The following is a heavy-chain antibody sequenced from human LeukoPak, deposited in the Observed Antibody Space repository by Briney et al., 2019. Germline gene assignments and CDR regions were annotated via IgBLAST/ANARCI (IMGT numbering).Heavy chain of an antibody. V-gene: IGHV3-21*01. CDR2: ISSSGSYI. Sequence: GGSLRLSCAASGFTFSSYSMTWVRQAPGKGLEWVSSISSSGSYIYYADSVKGRFTISRDNAKNSLYLQMNSLRAEDTAVYYCARQYYDSSGYSIDYWGQGTLVTVSS. CDR1: GFTFSSYS. D-gene: IGHD3-22*01. J-gene: IGHJ4*02. CDR3: ARQYYDSSGYSIDY.